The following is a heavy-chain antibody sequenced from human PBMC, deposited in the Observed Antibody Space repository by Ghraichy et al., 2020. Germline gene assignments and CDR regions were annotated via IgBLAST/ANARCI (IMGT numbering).Heavy chain of an antibody. CDR3: AKEIKDIGEAVFNY. J-gene: IGHJ4*02. CDR1: GFTFSSYA. Sequence: GESLNISCAASGFTFSSYAMSWVRQAPGKGLEWVSAIDNSRGYTYYADSVKGRFTISRDNSKNTLYLQMNSLRVEDTAVYYCAKEIKDIGEAVFNYWGQGTLVTVSS. V-gene: IGHV3-23*01. CDR2: IDNSRGYT. D-gene: IGHD6-19*01.